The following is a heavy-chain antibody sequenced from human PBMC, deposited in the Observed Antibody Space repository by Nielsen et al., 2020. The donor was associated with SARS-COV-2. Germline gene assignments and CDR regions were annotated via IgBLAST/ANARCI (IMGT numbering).Heavy chain of an antibody. CDR3: AKDKYQLLNYGMDV. Sequence: GGSLRLSCAASGFTFDAYAMHWVRQAPGKGLEWVSGFSWSSGSITYADSVKGRFTISRDNSKNTLYLQMNSLRAEDTAVYYCAKDKYQLLNYGMDVWGQGTTITVSS. V-gene: IGHV3-9*01. J-gene: IGHJ6*02. D-gene: IGHD2-2*01. CDR1: GFTFDAYA. CDR2: FSWSSGSI.